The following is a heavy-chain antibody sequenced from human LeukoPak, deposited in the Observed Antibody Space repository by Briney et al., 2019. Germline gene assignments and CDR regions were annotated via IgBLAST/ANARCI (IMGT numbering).Heavy chain of an antibody. Sequence: PGASVKVSCKASGFPLSSSAMQWVRQARGQRLEWIGWIVVASGNTNYAQKFQERLTITGDMSTSTAYMELSNLRSEDTAVYYCARDAVSSSSSPDFWGQGTVVTVSS. CDR1: GFPLSSSA. V-gene: IGHV1-58*02. D-gene: IGHD6-13*01. CDR2: IVVASGNT. CDR3: ARDAVSSSSSPDF. J-gene: IGHJ4*02.